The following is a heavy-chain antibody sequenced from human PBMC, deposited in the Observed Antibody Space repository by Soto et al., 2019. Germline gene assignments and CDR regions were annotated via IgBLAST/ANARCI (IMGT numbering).Heavy chain of an antibody. V-gene: IGHV1-8*01. CDR3: AREHSSSWRFDY. CDR1: GYTFTSYD. Sequence: ASVKVSCNASGYTFTSYDINWVRQATGQGLEWMGWMNPNSGNTGYAQKFQGRVTMTRNTSISTAYMELSSLRSEDTAVYYCAREHSSSWRFDYWGQGTLVTVSS. CDR2: MNPNSGNT. J-gene: IGHJ4*02. D-gene: IGHD6-13*01.